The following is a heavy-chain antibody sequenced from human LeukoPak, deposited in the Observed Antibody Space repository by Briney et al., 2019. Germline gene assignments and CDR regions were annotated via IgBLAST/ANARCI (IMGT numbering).Heavy chain of an antibody. J-gene: IGHJ6*03. CDR3: AKTHVPYSYMDV. V-gene: IGHV3-7*03. CDR1: GFTFSSYW. CDR2: IKQDGSEK. Sequence: PGGSLRLSCAASGFTFSSYWMSWVRQAPGKGLEWVANIKQDGSEKYYVDSVKGRFTISRDNAQNSLYLQMNDLRAEDTAVYYCAKTHVPYSYMDVWGKGTTVTVSS. D-gene: IGHD2-2*01.